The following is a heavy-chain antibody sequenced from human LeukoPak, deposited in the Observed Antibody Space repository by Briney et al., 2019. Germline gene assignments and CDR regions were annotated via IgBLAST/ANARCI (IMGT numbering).Heavy chain of an antibody. J-gene: IGHJ4*02. CDR3: ARVRYDSSGYYLGY. Sequence: GASVKVSCKASGYTFTSYDINWVRQATGQGLEWMGWMNPNSGNTGYAQKFQGRVTITRNTPISTAYMELSSLRSEDTAVYYCARVRYDSSGYYLGYWGQGTLVTVSS. D-gene: IGHD3-22*01. CDR2: MNPNSGNT. CDR1: GYTFTSYD. V-gene: IGHV1-8*03.